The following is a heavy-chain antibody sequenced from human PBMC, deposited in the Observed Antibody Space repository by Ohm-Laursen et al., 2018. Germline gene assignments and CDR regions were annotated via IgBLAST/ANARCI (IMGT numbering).Heavy chain of an antibody. J-gene: IGHJ2*01. V-gene: IGHV4-38-2*01. Sequence: GTLSLTCAVSDYSISSDSYWGWIRQPPGQGLEWIGVSTYYNPSLKSRVTISVDKSKNQLSLKLSSVTAADTALYYCARGLWYFDLWGRGTLVTVSS. CDR3: ARGLWYFDL. CDR1: DYSISSDSY. D-gene: IGHD3/OR15-3a*01. CDR2: VST.